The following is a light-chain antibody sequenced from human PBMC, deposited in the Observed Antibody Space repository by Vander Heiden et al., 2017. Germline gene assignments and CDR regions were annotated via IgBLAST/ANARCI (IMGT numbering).Light chain of an antibody. Sequence: QSVLTPPASVSAPPGQAITITCTETSSDVDGKIYVSWYQHHPGQVPQLLIYDVSDRPSGVAERFSGSKSGNTASLTITGLQAEDEADYYCASYATRSTLELFGGGTKLTVL. CDR1: SSDVDGKIY. V-gene: IGLV2-14*03. J-gene: IGLJ2*01. CDR3: ASYATRSTLEL. CDR2: DVS.